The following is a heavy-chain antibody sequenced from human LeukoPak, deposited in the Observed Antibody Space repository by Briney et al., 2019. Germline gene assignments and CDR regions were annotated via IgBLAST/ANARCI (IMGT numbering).Heavy chain of an antibody. CDR1: GGTFSSYA. CDR3: ARESDYYDSSGPTPFDY. CDR2: IIPIFGTA. J-gene: IGHJ4*02. D-gene: IGHD3-22*01. Sequence: SVKVSCKASGGTFSSYAISWVRQAPGQGLEWMGGIIPIFGTANYAQKFQGRVTITADESTSTAYMELSSLRSEDTAVYYCARESDYYDSSGPTPFDYWGQGTLVTVSS. V-gene: IGHV1-69*13.